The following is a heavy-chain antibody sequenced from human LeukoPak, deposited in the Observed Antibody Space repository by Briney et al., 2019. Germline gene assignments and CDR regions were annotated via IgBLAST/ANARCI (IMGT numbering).Heavy chain of an antibody. CDR3: ARAGILVAGTDWYFDL. V-gene: IGHV3-21*01. J-gene: IGHJ2*01. Sequence: KPGGSLRLSCAASRFTFSSYSMNCVRQAPGKGLEWVSSISSGGNYIYYADSVKGRFTISRDNAKNSLYLQMNSLRAEETAVYYCARAGILVAGTDWYFDLWGRGTLITVSS. CDR2: ISSGGNYI. CDR1: RFTFSSYS. D-gene: IGHD6-19*01.